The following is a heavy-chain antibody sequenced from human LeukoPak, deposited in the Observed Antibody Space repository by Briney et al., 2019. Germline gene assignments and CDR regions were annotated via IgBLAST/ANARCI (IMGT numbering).Heavy chain of an antibody. CDR3: ARSGGSFGAYYFDY. J-gene: IGHJ4*02. CDR1: GYTFTSYC. D-gene: IGHD1-26*01. V-gene: IGHV1-46*01. CDR2: ITPSGGSK. Sequence: GASLTLSCKSSGYTFTSYCMYWVRQAPGQGRDWVGIITPSGGSKRYAQKFQDSVTMTSDTYTSTVYMELSSLRSEDTAVYYCARSGGSFGAYYFDYWGQGTLVTVSS.